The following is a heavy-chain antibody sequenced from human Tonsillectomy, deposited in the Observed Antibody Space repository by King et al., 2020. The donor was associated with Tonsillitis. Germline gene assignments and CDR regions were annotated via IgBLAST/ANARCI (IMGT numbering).Heavy chain of an antibody. CDR3: ARHEGYSSSWYLVY. Sequence: QLQESGPGLVKPXETLSLTCTVSGGSISSSSYYWGWIRQPPGKGLEXIXXIYYSGSTYYNPSLKSRVTISVDPXKNQFSLKLSSVTAADTAVYYCARHEGYSSSWYLVYWGQGTLVTVSS. V-gene: IGHV4-39*01. CDR2: IYYSGST. CDR1: GGSISSSSYY. J-gene: IGHJ4*02. D-gene: IGHD6-13*01.